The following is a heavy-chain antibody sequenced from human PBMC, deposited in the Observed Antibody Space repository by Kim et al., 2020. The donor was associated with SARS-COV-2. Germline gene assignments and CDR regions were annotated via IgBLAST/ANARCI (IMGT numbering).Heavy chain of an antibody. CDR3: ARDLEGGIVVVPAATDYYYGMDV. V-gene: IGHV1-69*04. Sequence: SVKVSCKASGGTFSSYAISWVRQAPGQGLEWMGRIIPILGIANYAQKFQGRVTITADKSTSTAYMELSSLRSEDTAVYYCARDLEGGIVVVPAATDYYYGMDVWGQGTTVTVSS. J-gene: IGHJ6*02. CDR1: GGTFSSYA. CDR2: IIPILGIA. D-gene: IGHD2-2*01.